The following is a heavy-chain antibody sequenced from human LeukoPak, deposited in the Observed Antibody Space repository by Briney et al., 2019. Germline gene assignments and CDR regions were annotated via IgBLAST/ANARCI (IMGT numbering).Heavy chain of an antibody. CDR2: IYYSGST. D-gene: IGHD1/OR15-1a*01. CDR1: GGSISNYY. Sequence: PSETLSLTCTVSGGSISNYYLSWIRQPPGKGLEWIGYIYYSGSTSYNPSLKSRVTISVDTSKNQFSLKLSSVTAADTAVYYCARVSSQVGTTSQYYFDYWGEGTLVTVSS. CDR3: ARVSSQVGTTSQYYFDY. V-gene: IGHV4-59*01. J-gene: IGHJ4*02.